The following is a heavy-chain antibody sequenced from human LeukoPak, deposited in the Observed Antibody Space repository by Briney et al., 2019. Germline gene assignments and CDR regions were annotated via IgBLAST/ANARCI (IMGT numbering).Heavy chain of an antibody. J-gene: IGHJ4*02. V-gene: IGHV5-51*01. CDR2: IYPGDSDT. Sequence: GESLKISFKASGYRFTTYWIGWVRQMPGKGLEWMGIIYPGDSDTRYSPSFQGQVTISADKSISTAYLQWSSLKASDTAMYYCARHVGATGYFDYWGQGTLVTVSS. CDR1: GYRFTTYW. D-gene: IGHD1-26*01. CDR3: ARHVGATGYFDY.